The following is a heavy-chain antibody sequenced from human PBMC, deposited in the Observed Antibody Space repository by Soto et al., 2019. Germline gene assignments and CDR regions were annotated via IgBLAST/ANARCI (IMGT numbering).Heavy chain of an antibody. CDR1: GFTFSSYG. D-gene: IGHD3-16*01. Sequence: GGSLRLSCAASGFTFSSYGMHWVRQAPGKGLEWVAVISYDGSNKYYADSVKGRFTISRDNSKNTLYLQMNSLRAEDTAVYYWAKDRAGGTAFDYWGQGTLVTVSS. CDR2: ISYDGSNK. CDR3: AKDRAGGTAFDY. J-gene: IGHJ4*02. V-gene: IGHV3-30*18.